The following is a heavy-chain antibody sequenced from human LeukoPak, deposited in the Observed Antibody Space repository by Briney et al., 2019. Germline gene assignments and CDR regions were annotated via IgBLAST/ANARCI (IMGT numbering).Heavy chain of an antibody. V-gene: IGHV3-23*01. CDR3: ANPIVGGTLLAY. CDR1: GFTFSSSA. Sequence: PGGSLRLSCAASGFTFSSSAMSWVRQAPGKGLEWVSAISDSGSQSYYADSVKGRFTISRDNSRNTLSLHMSSLRVEDTAMYFCANPIVGGTLLAYWGQGTLVTVSS. J-gene: IGHJ4*02. CDR2: ISDSGSQS. D-gene: IGHD1-26*01.